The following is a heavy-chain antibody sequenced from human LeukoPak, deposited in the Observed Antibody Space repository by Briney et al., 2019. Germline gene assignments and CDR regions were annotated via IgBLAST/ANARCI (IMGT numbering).Heavy chain of an antibody. CDR3: ARGPLYNWNYFDY. J-gene: IGHJ4*02. Sequence: ASETLSLTCTVSGGSISSGSYYWSWIRQPAGKGLEWIGRIYTSGSTNYNPSLKSRVTISVDTSKNQFSLKLSSVTAADTAVYYCARGPLYNWNYFDYWGQGTLVTVSS. CDR1: GGSISSGSYY. CDR2: IYTSGST. V-gene: IGHV4-61*02. D-gene: IGHD1-20*01.